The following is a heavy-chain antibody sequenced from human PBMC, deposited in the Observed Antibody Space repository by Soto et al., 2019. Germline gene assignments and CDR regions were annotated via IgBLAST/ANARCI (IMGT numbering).Heavy chain of an antibody. CDR2: ISAYNGNT. CDR1: GYTFTSHG. Sequence: GASVKVSCKASGYTFTSHGISWVRQAPGQGLEWMGWISAYNGNTNYAQKLQGRVTMTTDTSTSTAYMELRSLRSDDTAVYYCARGLGVTTWSSWFDPWGQGTLVTVSS. V-gene: IGHV1-18*01. D-gene: IGHD4-17*01. J-gene: IGHJ5*02. CDR3: ARGLGVTTWSSWFDP.